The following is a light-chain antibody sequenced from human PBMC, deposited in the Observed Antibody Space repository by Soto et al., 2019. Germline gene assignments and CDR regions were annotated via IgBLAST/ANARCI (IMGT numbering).Light chain of an antibody. Sequence: DIQMTLSPSTLSASVGDRVTITCRASQSISSWLAWYQQKPGKAPKLLIYKASSLEGGVPSRFSGSGSGTEFTLTINSLQPDDFAAYYCQQYYRYPWTFGQGTKVEIK. V-gene: IGKV1-5*03. CDR3: QQYYRYPWT. J-gene: IGKJ1*01. CDR2: KAS. CDR1: QSISSW.